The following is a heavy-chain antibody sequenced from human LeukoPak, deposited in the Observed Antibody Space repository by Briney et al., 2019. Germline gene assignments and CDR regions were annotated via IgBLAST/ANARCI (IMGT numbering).Heavy chain of an antibody. J-gene: IGHJ6*03. Sequence: GGSLRLSCAASGFTFSSYAMGWVRQAPGKGLEWVSAISGTGNRTYYADSVKGRFTISRDNAKNSLYLQMNSLRAEDTAVYYCARVYDFWSGYLPGYYYYMDVWGKGTTVTVSS. CDR1: GFTFSSYA. V-gene: IGHV3-23*01. D-gene: IGHD3-3*01. CDR2: ISGTGNRT. CDR3: ARVYDFWSGYLPGYYYYMDV.